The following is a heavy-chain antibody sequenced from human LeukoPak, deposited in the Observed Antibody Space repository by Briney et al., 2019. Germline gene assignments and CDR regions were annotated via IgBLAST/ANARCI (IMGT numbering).Heavy chain of an antibody. Sequence: PGGSLRLSCVASGFTLSSYSMSWVRQAPGKGLEWVSRINSDGSSTSYADSVKGRFTISRDNAKNTLYLQMNSLRAEDTAVYYCASSLHFIAAAGTVGDYWGQGTLVTVSS. V-gene: IGHV3-74*01. D-gene: IGHD6-13*01. CDR1: GFTLSSYS. J-gene: IGHJ4*02. CDR2: INSDGSST. CDR3: ASSLHFIAAAGTVGDY.